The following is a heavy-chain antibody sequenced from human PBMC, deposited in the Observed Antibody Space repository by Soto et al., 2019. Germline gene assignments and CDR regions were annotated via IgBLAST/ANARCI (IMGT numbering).Heavy chain of an antibody. D-gene: IGHD3-16*01. CDR3: ATAILYDGSYYYYGMDV. CDR1: GYTFTSYG. V-gene: IGHV1-18*01. Sequence: ASVKVSCKASGYTFTSYGISWVRQAPGQGLEWMGWISAYNGNTNYAQKLQGRVTMTTDTSTSTAYMELRRLRSDDTAVYYCATAILYDGSYYYYGMDVCGQRSTVPVS. CDR2: ISAYNGNT. J-gene: IGHJ6*02.